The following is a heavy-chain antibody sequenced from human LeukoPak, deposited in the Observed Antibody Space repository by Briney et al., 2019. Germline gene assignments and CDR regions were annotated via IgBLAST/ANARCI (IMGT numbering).Heavy chain of an antibody. D-gene: IGHD1-26*01. CDR3: ARDSGYSGSSFDY. CDR2: INPNSGGT. CDR1: GYTFTSYY. Sequence: ASVKVSCKASGYTFTSYYMHWVRQAPGQGLEWMGWINPNSGGTNYAQKFQGRVTMTRDTSISTAYMELSRLRSDDTAVYYCARDSGYSGSSFDYWGQGTLVTVSS. V-gene: IGHV1-2*02. J-gene: IGHJ4*02.